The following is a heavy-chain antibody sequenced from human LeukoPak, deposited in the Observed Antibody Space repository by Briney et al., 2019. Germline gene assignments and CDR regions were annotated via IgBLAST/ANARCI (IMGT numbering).Heavy chain of an antibody. V-gene: IGHV3-30*02. CDR2: IRYDGSNK. CDR3: AKGYHDSGGSWTPSDF. Sequence: GGSLRLSCAASGFTFSSYGMHWVRQAPGKGLEWVAFIRYDGSNKYYADSVKGRFTISRDNSKNTLYLQMNSLRAEDTAVYYCAKGYHDSGGSWTPSDFWGQGTLVTVSS. D-gene: IGHD3-22*01. CDR1: GFTFSSYG. J-gene: IGHJ4*02.